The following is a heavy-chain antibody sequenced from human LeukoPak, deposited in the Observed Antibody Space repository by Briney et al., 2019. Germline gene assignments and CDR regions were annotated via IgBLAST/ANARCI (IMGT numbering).Heavy chain of an antibody. J-gene: IGHJ5*02. Sequence: PSETLSLTCTVSGGSISSYYWSWIRQPAGKGLEWIGRIYTSGSTNYNPSLKSRVTMSADTSKNQFSLKLSSVTAADTAVYYCARDPLAVAGISPNWFDPWGQGTLVTVSS. CDR3: ARDPLAVAGISPNWFDP. CDR1: GGSISSYY. D-gene: IGHD6-19*01. CDR2: IYTSGST. V-gene: IGHV4-4*07.